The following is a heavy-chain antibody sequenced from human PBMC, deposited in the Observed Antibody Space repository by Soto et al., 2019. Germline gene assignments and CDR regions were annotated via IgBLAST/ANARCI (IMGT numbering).Heavy chain of an antibody. D-gene: IGHD2-2*02. Sequence: PGGSLILSCAASGFTFSSYSMNWVSQAPGKGLEWVSSISSSSSYIYYADSVKGRFTISRDNAKNSLYLQMNSLRAEDRAVYYYARALLVVVPAAIGDDYGMDVWGQGTTVTVSS. CDR1: GFTFSSYS. V-gene: IGHV3-21*01. CDR2: ISSSSSYI. CDR3: ARALLVVVPAAIGDDYGMDV. J-gene: IGHJ6*02.